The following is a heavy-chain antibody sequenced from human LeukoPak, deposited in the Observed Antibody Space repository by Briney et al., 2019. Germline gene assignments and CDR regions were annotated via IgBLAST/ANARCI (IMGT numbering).Heavy chain of an antibody. V-gene: IGHV4-59*01. Sequence: SETLSLTCTVSGGSISSYYWSWIRQPPGKGLEWIGYIYYSGSTNYNPSLKSRVTISVDTSKNQFSLKLSSVTAADTAVYYCARDSGSYLDDAFGIWGQGTMVTVSS. J-gene: IGHJ3*02. D-gene: IGHD1-26*01. CDR3: ARDSGSYLDDAFGI. CDR2: IYYSGST. CDR1: GGSISSYY.